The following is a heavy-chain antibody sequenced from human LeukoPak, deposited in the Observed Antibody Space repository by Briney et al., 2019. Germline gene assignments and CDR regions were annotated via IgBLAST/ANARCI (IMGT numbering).Heavy chain of an antibody. CDR2: INHSGST. CDR3: ARDWNYVPLDY. CDR1: GGSFSGYC. Sequence: SETLSLTCAVYGGSFSGYCWSWIRQPPGEGLEWIGEINHSGSTNYNPSLKSRVTISVDTSKNQFSLKLSSVTAADTAVYYCARDWNYVPLDYWGQGTLVTVSS. J-gene: IGHJ4*02. V-gene: IGHV4-34*01. D-gene: IGHD1-7*01.